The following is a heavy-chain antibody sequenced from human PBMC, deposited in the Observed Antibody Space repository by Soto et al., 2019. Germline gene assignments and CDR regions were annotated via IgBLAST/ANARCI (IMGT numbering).Heavy chain of an antibody. CDR3: AATPYYDILTGYLTFDY. V-gene: IGHV3-23*01. D-gene: IGHD3-9*01. CDR1: GFTFSSYA. CDR2: ISGSGGST. J-gene: IGHJ4*02. Sequence: PGGSLRLSCAASGFTFSSYAMSWVRQAPGKGLEWVSAISGSGGSTYYADSVKGRFTISRDNSKNTLYLQMNSLRAEDTAVYYCAATPYYDILTGYLTFDYWGQGTLVTVSS.